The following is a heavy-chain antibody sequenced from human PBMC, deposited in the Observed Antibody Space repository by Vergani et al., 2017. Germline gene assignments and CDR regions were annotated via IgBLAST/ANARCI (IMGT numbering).Heavy chain of an antibody. J-gene: IGHJ6*02. CDR1: GGTFSSYA. V-gene: IGHV1-69*01. CDR3: ARDPLPVVVHYYYYGMDV. Sequence: VQLVQSGAEVKKPGSSVKVSCKASGGTFSSYAISWVRQAPGQGLEWMGGIIPIFGTANYAQKFQGRVTITADESTSTAYMELSSLRSEDTAVYYCARDPLPVVVHYYYYGMDVGGQGTTVTVSS. D-gene: IGHD2-21*01. CDR2: IIPIFGTA.